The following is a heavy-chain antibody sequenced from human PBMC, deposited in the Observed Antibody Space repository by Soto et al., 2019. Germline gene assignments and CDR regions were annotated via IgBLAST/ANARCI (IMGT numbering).Heavy chain of an antibody. Sequence: GGSLRLSCAASGFRFDDYNMHWVRQAPGKGLEWVSLITWNGANSYYADSVKGRFTISRDGTTKSLSLQMTSLKREDTGLYFCARETLTFGSALDVWGQGTTVTVSS. CDR2: ITWNGANS. J-gene: IGHJ6*02. CDR3: ARETLTFGSALDV. V-gene: IGHV3-43*01. CDR1: GFRFDDYN. D-gene: IGHD3-3*01.